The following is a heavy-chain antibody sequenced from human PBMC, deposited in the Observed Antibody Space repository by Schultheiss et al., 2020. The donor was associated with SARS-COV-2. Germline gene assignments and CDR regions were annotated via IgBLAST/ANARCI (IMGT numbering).Heavy chain of an antibody. CDR3: ARDRAHYYDILGSHAFDI. CDR2: IYYSGST. CDR1: GGCISSYY. Sequence: SETLSLTCTVSGGCISSYYWSWIRQPPGKGLEWIGYIYYSGSTNYNPSLKSRVTISVDTSKNQFSLKLSSVTAADTAVYYCARDRAHYYDILGSHAFDIWGQGTMVTVSS. J-gene: IGHJ3*02. V-gene: IGHV4-59*01. D-gene: IGHD3-22*01.